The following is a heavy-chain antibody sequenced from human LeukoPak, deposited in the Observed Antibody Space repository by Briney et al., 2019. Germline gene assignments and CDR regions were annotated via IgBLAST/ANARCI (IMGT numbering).Heavy chain of an antibody. Sequence: GGSLRLSCAASGFTVRNNYMSWVRQAPGKGLEWVSVIYGGVNTVYADSVQGRFTISRDNSKNTLYLQMSSLRAEDTAVYYCAKSPKTGFLFDYWGKGTLVTVSS. CDR2: IYGGVNT. CDR3: AKSPKTGFLFDY. J-gene: IGHJ4*02. V-gene: IGHV3-66*01. CDR1: GFTVRNNY. D-gene: IGHD1-1*01.